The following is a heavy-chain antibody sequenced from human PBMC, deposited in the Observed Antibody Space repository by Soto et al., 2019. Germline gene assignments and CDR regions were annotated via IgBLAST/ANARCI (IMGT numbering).Heavy chain of an antibody. CDR1: GGSFSGYY. V-gene: IGHV4-34*01. CDR3: ARGLVVWFGELSRRGGYYYYMDV. Sequence: QVQLQQWGAGLLKPSETLSLTCAVYGGSFSGYYWSWIRQTPGKGLEWIGEINDSGSTNHNPSLKSRVTILVDTPKSQFSRKLSSATAAHPAVYYCARGLVVWFGELSRRGGYYYYMDVWGKGTTVTVSS. D-gene: IGHD3-10*01. J-gene: IGHJ6*03. CDR2: INDSGST.